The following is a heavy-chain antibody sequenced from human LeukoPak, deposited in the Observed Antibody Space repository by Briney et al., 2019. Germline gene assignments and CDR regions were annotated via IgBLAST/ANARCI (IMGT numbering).Heavy chain of an antibody. D-gene: IGHD3-10*01. CDR1: GFTFTNYW. V-gene: IGHV3-7*03. J-gene: IGHJ6*02. CDR2: IKEGGSEK. CDR3: ARETGSGYGMDV. Sequence: GGSLRLSCAASGFTFTNYWMSWVRQAPGKGLEWVASIKEGGSEKYYVDSVKGRFTISRDNAKNTLCLQMNSLRAEDTAVYYCARETGSGYGMDVWGQGTTVTVSS.